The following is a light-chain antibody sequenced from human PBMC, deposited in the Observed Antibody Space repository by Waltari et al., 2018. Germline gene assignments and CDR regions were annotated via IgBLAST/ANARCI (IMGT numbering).Light chain of an antibody. V-gene: IGKV1-39*01. J-gene: IGKJ2*01. CDR2: AAS. CDR3: QQSYSVPRT. Sequence: DIHMTQSPSSLSAAVGDRVTITCRASQNICGRLKWYQQRPGKAPKLLIHAASTLQSGVPPRFSRSGSGTEFTLTIKSLQPEDSSICYCQQSYSVPRTFGQGTKLDIK. CDR1: QNICGR.